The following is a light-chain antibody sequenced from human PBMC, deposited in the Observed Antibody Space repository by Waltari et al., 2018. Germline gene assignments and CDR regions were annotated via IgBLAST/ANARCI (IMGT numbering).Light chain of an antibody. J-gene: IGLJ3*02. Sequence: QSALTQPASVSGSPGQSITIFCTGTSSDVGIFNYVPWYQQHPGKPPKVIINDVSNRPSGVSNRFSGSKSGNTASLTISGLQAEDEADYYCSSYTTSHSWVFGGGTKLTVL. CDR3: SSYTTSHSWV. V-gene: IGLV2-14*03. CDR2: DVS. CDR1: SSDVGIFNY.